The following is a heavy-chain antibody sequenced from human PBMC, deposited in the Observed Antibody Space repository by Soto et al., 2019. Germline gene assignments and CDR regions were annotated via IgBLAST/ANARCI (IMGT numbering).Heavy chain of an antibody. V-gene: IGHV4-39*01. J-gene: IGHJ4*02. D-gene: IGHD4-17*01. CDR3: ARHGNDYGDYAIDY. CDR1: GGSISSSSHY. CDR2: IHYSGST. Sequence: QLQLQESGPGLVKPSETLSLTCTVSGGSISSSSHYWGWIRQPPGKGLEWIGSIHYSGSTYYNPSLKSRVTISVDTSKNQFSLKLSSVTAADTAVYYCARHGNDYGDYAIDYWGQGTLVTVSS.